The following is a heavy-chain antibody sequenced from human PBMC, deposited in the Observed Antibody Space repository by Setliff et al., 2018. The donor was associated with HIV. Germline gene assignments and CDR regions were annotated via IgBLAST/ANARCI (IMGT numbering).Heavy chain of an antibody. D-gene: IGHD6-6*01. J-gene: IGHJ4*02. Sequence: SETLSLTCSVSGVSVGSGDYYGHWIRQHPEKALEWIGYIFHSGDTYYNPSLKSRISMSVDTSKNQFSLELTSLTAADTAVYYCATRPRIAARPFDYWGQGMLVTAPQ. V-gene: IGHV4-31*03. CDR1: GVSVGSGDYY. CDR2: IFHSGDT. CDR3: ATRPRIAARPFDY.